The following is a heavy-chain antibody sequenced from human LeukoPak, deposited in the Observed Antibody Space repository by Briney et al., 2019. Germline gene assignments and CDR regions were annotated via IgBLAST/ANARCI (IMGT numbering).Heavy chain of an antibody. D-gene: IGHD2-2*02. CDR2: MNPNSGNT. CDR3: ARVYCSSTSCYTDPNWFDP. Sequence: ASVKVSCKASGYTFTSYDINWVRQATGHGLEWMGWMNPNSGNTGYAQKSQGRVTITRNTSISTAYMELSSLRSEDTAVYYCARVYCSSTSCYTDPNWFDPWGQGTLVTVSS. J-gene: IGHJ5*02. V-gene: IGHV1-8*03. CDR1: GYTFTSYD.